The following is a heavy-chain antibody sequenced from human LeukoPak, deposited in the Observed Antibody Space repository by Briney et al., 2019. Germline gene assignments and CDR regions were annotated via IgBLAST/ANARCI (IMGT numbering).Heavy chain of an antibody. J-gene: IGHJ4*02. CDR2: IKKDGSEK. CDR3: ARSPTSWYFDY. V-gene: IGHV3-7*01. Sequence: GGSLRLSCAASGFTLSSYRMSWVRQAPGKGLEWVANIKKDGSEKYYVDSVKGRFTISRDNSKNTLYLQMNSLRPEDTSVYYCARSPTSWYFDYWGQGTLVTVSS. D-gene: IGHD2-2*01. CDR1: GFTLSSYR.